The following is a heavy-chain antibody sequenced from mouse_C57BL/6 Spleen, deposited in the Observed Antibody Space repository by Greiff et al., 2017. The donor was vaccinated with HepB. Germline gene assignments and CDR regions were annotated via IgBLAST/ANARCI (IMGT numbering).Heavy chain of an antibody. Sequence: VKLQQPGTELVKPGASVKLSCKASGYTFTSYWMHWVKQRPGQGLEWIGNINPSNGGTNYNEKFKSKATLTVDKSSSTAYMQLSSLTSEDSAVYCCASSLSYWYFDVWGTGTTVTVSS. J-gene: IGHJ1*03. CDR2: INPSNGGT. V-gene: IGHV1-53*01. CDR1: GYTFTSYW. CDR3: ASSLSYWYFDV.